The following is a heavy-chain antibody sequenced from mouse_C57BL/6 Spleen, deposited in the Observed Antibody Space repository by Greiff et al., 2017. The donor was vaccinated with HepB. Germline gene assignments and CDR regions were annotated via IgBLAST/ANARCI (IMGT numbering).Heavy chain of an antibody. CDR1: GYTFTSYW. J-gene: IGHJ2*01. V-gene: IGHV1-7*01. CDR2: INPSSGYT. CDR3: ARGELRLERPFDY. Sequence: QVQLQQSGAELAKPGASVKLSCKASGYTFTSYWMHWVKQRPGQGLEWIGYINPSSGYTKYNQKFKDKATLTADKSSSTAYMQLSSLTYEDSAVYYCARGELRLERPFDYWGQGTTLTVSS. D-gene: IGHD2-4*01.